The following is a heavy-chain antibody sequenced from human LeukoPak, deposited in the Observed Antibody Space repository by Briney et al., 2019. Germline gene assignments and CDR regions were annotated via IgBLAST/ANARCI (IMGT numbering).Heavy chain of an antibody. CDR3: ANGGGSGSYLYFDY. J-gene: IGHJ4*02. V-gene: IGHV3-23*01. D-gene: IGHD3-10*01. Sequence: GGSLRLSCAASGFTFSSYAMSWVRQAPGKGLEWVSAISGSGGSTYYADSVKGRFTISRDNSKNTLYLQMNSLRAEDTAVYYCANGGGSGSYLYFDYWGQGTLVTVSS. CDR1: GFTFSSYA. CDR2: ISGSGGST.